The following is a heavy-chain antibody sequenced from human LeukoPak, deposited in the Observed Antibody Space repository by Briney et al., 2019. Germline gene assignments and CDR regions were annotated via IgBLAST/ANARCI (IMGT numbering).Heavy chain of an antibody. CDR3: AKGGIVGATTL. Sequence: GGSLRLSCAASGFTFSSYAMHWVRQAPGKGLEWVSGISTSGGTTYYADSVKGRFTISRDNSKNTLYLQMRSLRAEDTAVYYCAKGGIVGATTLWGQGTLVTVSS. CDR1: GFTFSSYA. V-gene: IGHV3-23*01. D-gene: IGHD1-26*01. J-gene: IGHJ4*02. CDR2: ISTSGGTT.